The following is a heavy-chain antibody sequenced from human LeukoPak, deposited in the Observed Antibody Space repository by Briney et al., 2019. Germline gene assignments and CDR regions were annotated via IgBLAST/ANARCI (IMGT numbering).Heavy chain of an antibody. CDR3: ARDRSSGGAFDI. CDR2: ISGSGGST. Sequence: GGSLRLSCAASGFTFSTYAMSWVRQAPGKGLEWVSAISGSGGSTYYADSVKGRFTISRDNAKNSVYLEMNALRLEDTALYYCARDRSSGGAFDIWGRGTMVTVSS. J-gene: IGHJ3*02. D-gene: IGHD3-10*01. CDR1: GFTFSTYA. V-gene: IGHV3-23*01.